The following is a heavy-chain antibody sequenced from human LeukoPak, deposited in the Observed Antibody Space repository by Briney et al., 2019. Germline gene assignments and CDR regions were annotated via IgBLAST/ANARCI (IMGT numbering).Heavy chain of an antibody. V-gene: IGHV3-11*06. J-gene: IGHJ4*02. CDR1: GFTFSDYY. D-gene: IGHD3-10*01. Sequence: GGSLRLSCAASGFTFSDYYMSWIRQAPGKGLEWVSYISSSSSYTNYADSVKGRFTISRDNAKNSLYLQMNSLRAEDTAVYYCARTPGTYYYGSGRPEDFDYRGQGTLVTVSS. CDR3: ARTPGTYYYGSGRPEDFDY. CDR2: ISSSSSYT.